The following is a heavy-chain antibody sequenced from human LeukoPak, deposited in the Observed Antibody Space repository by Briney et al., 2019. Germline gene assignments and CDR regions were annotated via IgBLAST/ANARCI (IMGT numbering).Heavy chain of an antibody. J-gene: IGHJ4*01. Sequence: ASVKVSGKASGYTFTSYGISRVRQAPGQGLEWMGWISAYNGNTNYAQKLQGRVTMTTDTSTSTAYMELRSLRSDDTAVYYCARDYMTFVVVPAAGGSDYWGQGTLVTVSS. CDR1: GYTFTSYG. D-gene: IGHD2-2*01. CDR3: ARDYMTFVVVPAAGGSDY. V-gene: IGHV1-18*04. CDR2: ISAYNGNT.